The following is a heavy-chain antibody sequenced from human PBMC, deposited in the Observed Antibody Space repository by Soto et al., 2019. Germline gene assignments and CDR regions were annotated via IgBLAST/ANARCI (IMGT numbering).Heavy chain of an antibody. CDR1: GGSISSGGYY. CDR3: ARRLDGYNPFYFFDY. Sequence: VQLQESGPGLVKPSQTLSLTCTVSGGSISSGGYYWSWIRQHPGKGLEWIGYIYYSGSTYYNPSLKSRVTISVVTSKNQFSLKLSSVTAAVTAVYYCARRLDGYNPFYFFDYCVQETLVTVSS. V-gene: IGHV4-31*03. CDR2: IYYSGST. D-gene: IGHD5-12*01. J-gene: IGHJ4*02.